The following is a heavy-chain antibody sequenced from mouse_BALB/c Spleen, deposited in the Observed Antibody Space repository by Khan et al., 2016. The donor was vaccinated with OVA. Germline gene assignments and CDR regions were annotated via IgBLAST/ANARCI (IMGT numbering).Heavy chain of an antibody. CDR1: GYSFTGYF. J-gene: IGHJ2*01. CDR2: INPHIGET. V-gene: IGHV1-20*02. D-gene: IGHD1-1*01. CDR3: ARKNGSDFYY. Sequence: VQLQQSGPELVKPGASVKISCKASGYSFTGYFMNWVMQSHGKSLEWIGRINPHIGETFYNQKFKGKAILTVDESSSTVHMELRSLASEDSAVYYCARKNGSDFYYWGQGTTLTVSS.